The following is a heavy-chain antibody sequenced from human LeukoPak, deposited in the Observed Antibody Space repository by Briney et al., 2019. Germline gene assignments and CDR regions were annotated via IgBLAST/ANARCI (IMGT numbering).Heavy chain of an antibody. CDR3: AKEMYSSSWYPSDAFDI. V-gene: IGHV3-53*05. J-gene: IGHJ3*02. CDR2: IYGGGTT. CDR1: GFTVSSNY. D-gene: IGHD6-13*01. Sequence: GGSLRLSCAASGFTVSSNYMSWVRQAPGKGLEWVSVIYGGGTTKYTDSVKGRFTISRDNSKNTLYLQMNSLRAEDTALYYCAKEMYSSSWYPSDAFDIWGQGTMVTVSS.